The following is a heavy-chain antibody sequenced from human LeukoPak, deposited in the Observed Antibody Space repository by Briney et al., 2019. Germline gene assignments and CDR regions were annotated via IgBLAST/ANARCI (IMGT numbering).Heavy chain of an antibody. D-gene: IGHD1-26*01. CDR1: GFTFDDYA. CDR3: AREVEYSGSAFDY. Sequence: GGSLRLSCAASGFTFDDYAMHWVRQVPGKGLEWVSGISWNSGNLGYADSVKGRFTISRDNAKNSLYLQMNSLRAEDTAVYYCAREVEYSGSAFDYWGQGTLVTVSS. J-gene: IGHJ4*02. CDR2: ISWNSGNL. V-gene: IGHV3-9*01.